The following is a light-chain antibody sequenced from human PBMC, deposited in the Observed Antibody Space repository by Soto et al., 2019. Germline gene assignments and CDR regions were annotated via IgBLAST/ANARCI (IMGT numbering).Light chain of an antibody. J-gene: IGKJ1*01. Sequence: EIVLTQSPATLSLSPGERATLSCRASQSVSSSLAWYQQKPGQAPRLLMYGVYTRAPGTPARFSGSGSGTEFTLTISRLEPEDFAVYYCQQYGSSGTFGQGTKVDIK. CDR1: QSVSSS. CDR2: GVY. CDR3: QQYGSSGT. V-gene: IGKV3-20*01.